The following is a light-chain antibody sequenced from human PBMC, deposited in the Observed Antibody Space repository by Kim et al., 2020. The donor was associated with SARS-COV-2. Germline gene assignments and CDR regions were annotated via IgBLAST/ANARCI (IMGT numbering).Light chain of an antibody. J-gene: IGKJ2*01. Sequence: EIVLTRSPGTLSLSPGEGATLSCRARQSVSSSSLAWYQQKPGQAPRLLIYGASNRATGIPDRFSGSGSGTDFTLTISRLEPEDFAVYYCQQYGSSPRTFGQGTKLEIK. V-gene: IGKV3-20*01. CDR2: GAS. CDR1: QSVSSSS. CDR3: QQYGSSPRT.